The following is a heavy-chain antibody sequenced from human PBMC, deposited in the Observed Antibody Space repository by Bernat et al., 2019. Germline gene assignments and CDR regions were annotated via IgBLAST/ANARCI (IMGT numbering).Heavy chain of an antibody. J-gene: IGHJ6*02. CDR3: AGGTTGYGMDV. CDR2: INHSGRT. CDR1: GGSFSGYY. Sequence: QVQLQQWGAGLLKPSETLSLTCAVYGGSFSGYYWSWIHQPPGKGLEWIGEINHSGRTNYNPSLKSRVTISVETTKNRFSVKLGSVTAAETAVYYCAGGTTGYGMDVWGQGTTVTVSS. D-gene: IGHD4-17*01. V-gene: IGHV4-34*01.